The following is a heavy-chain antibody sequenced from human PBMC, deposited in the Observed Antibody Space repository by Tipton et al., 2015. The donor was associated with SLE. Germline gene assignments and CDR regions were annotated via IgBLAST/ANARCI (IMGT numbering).Heavy chain of an antibody. Sequence: QSGAEVKKPGASVKVSCKASGYSTTYYMHWVRQAPGQGLEWMGIINPSDGSTSYAQKFQDRVTMTRDTSTNTVYMELSSLRAEDMAVYYCASARGGYSYGWGWFDPWGQGTLVTVSS. CDR3: ASARGGYSYGWGWFDP. D-gene: IGHD5-18*01. J-gene: IGHJ5*02. CDR2: INPSDGST. V-gene: IGHV1-46*01. CDR1: GYSTTYY.